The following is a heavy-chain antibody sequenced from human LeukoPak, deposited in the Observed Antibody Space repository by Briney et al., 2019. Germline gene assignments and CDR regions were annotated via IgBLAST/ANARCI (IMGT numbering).Heavy chain of an antibody. V-gene: IGHV4-39*07. CDR2: IYYSGTT. CDR1: GGSISSSNYY. J-gene: IGHJ4*02. CDR3: AREFHY. Sequence: SETLSLTCSVSGGSISSSNYYWGWIRQSPGKGLEWIGSIYYSGTTYFNLSLKSRVTISVDTSKNQFSLKLSFVTAADTAIYYCAREFHYWGQGTLVTVSS.